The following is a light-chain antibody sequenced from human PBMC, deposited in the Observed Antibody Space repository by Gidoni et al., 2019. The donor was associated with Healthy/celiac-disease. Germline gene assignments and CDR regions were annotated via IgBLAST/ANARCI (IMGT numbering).Light chain of an antibody. CDR3: QQYYSTPWT. CDR1: QSVLYSSNNKNY. CDR2: WAS. J-gene: IGKJ1*01. V-gene: IGKV4-1*01. Sequence: DIVTTQSPDSLPVSLGERATINCKSSQSVLYSSNNKNYLAWYQQKPGQPPKLLIYWASTRESGVPDRFSGSGSGTDFTLTISSLQAEDVAVYYCQQYYSTPWTFGQGTKVEIK.